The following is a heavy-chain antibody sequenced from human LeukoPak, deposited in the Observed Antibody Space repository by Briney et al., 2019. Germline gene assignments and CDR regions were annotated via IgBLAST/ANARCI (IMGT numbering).Heavy chain of an antibody. V-gene: IGHV4-59*01. D-gene: IGHD2-21*02. CDR3: ARVPRTAYCGGDCYSGYLQH. CDR1: GGSISSYY. Sequence: PSETLSLTCTVSGGSISSYYWSWLRQPPGKGLEWIGYIYYSGSTNYNPSLKSRVTISVDTSMNQFSLRLSSVTAADTAVYYCARVPRTAYCGGDCYSGYLQHWGQGTLVTVSS. CDR2: IYYSGST. J-gene: IGHJ1*01.